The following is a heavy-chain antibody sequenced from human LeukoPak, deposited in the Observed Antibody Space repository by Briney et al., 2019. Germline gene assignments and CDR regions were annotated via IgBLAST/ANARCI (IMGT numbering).Heavy chain of an antibody. D-gene: IGHD5-12*01. V-gene: IGHV4-28*01. CDR1: GDSISSNYW. CDR3: ARKGSGSYAFDI. CDR2: IYYSGST. J-gene: IGHJ3*02. Sequence: SETLSLTCAVSGDSISSNYWWSWIRQPPEKGLEWIGYIYYSGSTHQNPSLQSRLTMSVDTSKNQFSLKLSPVTAVDTAVYCCARKGSGSYAFDIWGQGTMVTVSS.